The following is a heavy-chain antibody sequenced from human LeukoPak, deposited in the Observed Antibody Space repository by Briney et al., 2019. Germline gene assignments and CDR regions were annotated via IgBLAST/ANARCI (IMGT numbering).Heavy chain of an antibody. CDR3: ARVGYYESSGYYEY. J-gene: IGHJ4*02. V-gene: IGHV1-2*06. Sequence: ASVKVSCKASGGTFISYAISWVRQAPGQGLEWMGRINPNSGGTNYAQKFQGRVTMTRDTSISTVYMGLSRLRSDDTAVYYCARVGYYESSGYYEYWGQGTLVTVSS. D-gene: IGHD3-22*01. CDR2: INPNSGGT. CDR1: GGTFISYA.